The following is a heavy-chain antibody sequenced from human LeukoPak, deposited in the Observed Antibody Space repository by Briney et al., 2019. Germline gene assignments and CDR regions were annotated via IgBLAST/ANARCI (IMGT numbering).Heavy chain of an antibody. CDR2: ISYSGRT. CDR1: GYSISSGYY. V-gene: IGHV4-61*01. D-gene: IGHD3-16*02. CDR3: ARAGRSGELSLGY. J-gene: IGHJ4*02. Sequence: SETLSLTCTVSGYSISSGYYWSWIRQPPGKGLARIGYISYSGRTNYNPSLKSRVTISMDTSKNQFSLKLSSVTAADTAVYYCARAGRSGELSLGYWGQGTLVTVSS.